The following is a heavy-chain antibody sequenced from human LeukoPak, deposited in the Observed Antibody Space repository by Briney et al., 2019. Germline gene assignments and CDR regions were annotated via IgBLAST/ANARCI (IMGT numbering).Heavy chain of an antibody. V-gene: IGHV4-39*01. Sequence: GSLRLSCAASGFTVSSSHLTWVRQPPGKGLEWIGSIYYSGTTYYNPSLKSRVTISVDTSKNQFSLKLSSVTAADTAVYYCARLPSGQQLPRYYYGMDVWGQGTTVTVSS. CDR2: IYYSGTT. CDR1: GFTVSSSH. D-gene: IGHD6-13*01. CDR3: ARLPSGQQLPRYYYGMDV. J-gene: IGHJ6*02.